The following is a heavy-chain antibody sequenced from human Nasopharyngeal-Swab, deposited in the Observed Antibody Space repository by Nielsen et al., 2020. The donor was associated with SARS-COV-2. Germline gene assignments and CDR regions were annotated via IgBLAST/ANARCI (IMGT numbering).Heavy chain of an antibody. V-gene: IGHV3-48*03. J-gene: IGHJ4*02. CDR3: ASSPCITVMERALDH. CDR1: RIMFSDYE. CDR2: ISTSGRTT. Sequence: VGSLRLSCEASRIMFSDYEINWVRQAPWQWLELVSYISTSGRTTCYADSVKGRFTISRYNTKNSLFLQMNRLSAEDTAVYYCASSPCITVMERALDHWGQGTLVTVSS. D-gene: IGHD3-22*01.